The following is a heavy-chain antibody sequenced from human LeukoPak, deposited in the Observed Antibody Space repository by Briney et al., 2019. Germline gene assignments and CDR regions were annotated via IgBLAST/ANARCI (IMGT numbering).Heavy chain of an antibody. J-gene: IGHJ2*01. CDR2: IKQDGSEK. V-gene: IGHV3-7*01. CDR3: ARGGTPSIAWGAPNWYFDL. D-gene: IGHD6-6*01. Sequence: PGGSLRLSCAASGFTFSSYAMSWVRQAPGKGLEWVANIKQDGSEKYYVDSVKGRFTISRDNAKNSLYLQMNSLRAEDTAVYYCARGGTPSIAWGAPNWYFDLWGRGTLVTVSS. CDR1: GFTFSSYA.